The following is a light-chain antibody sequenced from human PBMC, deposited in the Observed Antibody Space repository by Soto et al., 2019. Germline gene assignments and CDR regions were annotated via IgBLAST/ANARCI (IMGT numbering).Light chain of an antibody. CDR2: DVI. V-gene: IGLV2-8*01. J-gene: IGLJ2*01. Sequence: QSVLTQPPSASGSPGQSVTISCTGTGSDIGAYNYVSWYQQYPGKAPKVMIYDVIKRPSGVPDRFSGSKSGNTASLTVSGLRADDEAVYYCSSFVGGDSFDVIFGGVTKLTVL. CDR1: GSDIGAYNY. CDR3: SSFVGGDSFDVI.